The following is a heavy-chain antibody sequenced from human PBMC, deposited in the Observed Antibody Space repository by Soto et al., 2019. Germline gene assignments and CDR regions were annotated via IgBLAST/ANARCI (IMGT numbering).Heavy chain of an antibody. V-gene: IGHV3-7*01. D-gene: IGHD3-9*01. CDR1: GFTFSSYW. CDR2: IKQDGSEK. Sequence: GGSLRLSCAASGFTFSSYWMSWVRQAPGKGLEWVTNIKQDGSEKYYVDSVKGRFTISRDNAKNSLYLQMNSLRAEDTAVYYCAREFVLTGSYLDYWGQGTLVTVSS. J-gene: IGHJ4*02. CDR3: AREFVLTGSYLDY.